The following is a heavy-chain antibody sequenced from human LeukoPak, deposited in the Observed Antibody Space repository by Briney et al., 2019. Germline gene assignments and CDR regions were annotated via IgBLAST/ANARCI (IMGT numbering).Heavy chain of an antibody. CDR2: INSDGSST. J-gene: IGHJ4*02. Sequence: GGSLRLSCAAPGFTFSSYWMHWVRQAPGKGLVWVSRINSDGSSTSYADSVKGRFTISRDNAKNALYLQMNSLRAEDTAVYYCARVSYYYGSGSYRPTAVYYFDYWGQGTLVTVSS. V-gene: IGHV3-74*01. CDR1: GFTFSSYW. D-gene: IGHD3-10*01. CDR3: ARVSYYYGSGSYRPTAVYYFDY.